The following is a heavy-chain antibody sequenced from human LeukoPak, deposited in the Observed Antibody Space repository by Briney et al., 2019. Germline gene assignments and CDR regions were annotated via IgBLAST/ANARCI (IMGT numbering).Heavy chain of an antibody. Sequence: GGSLRLSCAASGFTVSNNYMGWVRQAPAKGLEWVSVIYSVGTTYYADSVRGRFTISRDNSKNTLYLQMNSLRAEDTAVYYCAKDSAGSGYFDYWGQGTLVTVSS. V-gene: IGHV3-66*01. CDR3: AKDSAGSGYFDY. D-gene: IGHD3-22*01. CDR2: IYSVGTT. J-gene: IGHJ4*02. CDR1: GFTVSNNY.